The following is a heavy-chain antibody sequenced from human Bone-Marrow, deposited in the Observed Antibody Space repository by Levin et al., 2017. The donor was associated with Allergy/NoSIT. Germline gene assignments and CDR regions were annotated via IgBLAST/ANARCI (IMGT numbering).Heavy chain of an antibody. V-gene: IGHV4-59*08. CDR3: ARHGGLEYCTNGVCYFGQYNWFDP. J-gene: IGHJ5*02. CDR1: GGSISSYY. D-gene: IGHD2-8*01. Sequence: PSETLSLTCTVSGGSISSYYWSWIRQPPGKGLEWIGYIYYCGSTNYNPSLKSRVTISVDTSKNQFSLKLSSVTAADTAVYYCARHGGLEYCTNGVCYFGQYNWFDPWGQGTLVTVSS. CDR2: IYYCGST.